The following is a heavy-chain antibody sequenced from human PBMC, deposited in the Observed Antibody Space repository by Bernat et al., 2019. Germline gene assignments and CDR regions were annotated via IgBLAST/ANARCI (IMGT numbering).Heavy chain of an antibody. Sequence: EVQLVESGGGLIQPGGSLRLSCAASGLTVSANYMSWVRQAPEKGLEWVSIIYSGGSTYYADSVKGRFTISRDNSKNTLYLQMNSLRAEDTAVYYCAKDRGYSYGYDWFDPWGQGTLVTVSS. CDR1: GLTVSANY. CDR3: AKDRGYSYGYDWFDP. V-gene: IGHV3-53*01. J-gene: IGHJ5*02. CDR2: IYSGGST. D-gene: IGHD5-18*01.